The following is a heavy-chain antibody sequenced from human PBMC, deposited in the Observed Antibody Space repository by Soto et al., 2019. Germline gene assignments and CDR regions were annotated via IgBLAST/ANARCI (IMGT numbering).Heavy chain of an antibody. D-gene: IGHD4-17*01. V-gene: IGHV3-11*05. CDR2: SSPRGTYK. CDR1: GFTLGDYY. J-gene: IGHJ5*02. Sequence: QVQLLESGGALVQPGGSLRLSCATSGFTLGDYYMSWIRQAPGKGLEFISYSSPRGTYKNYADSVKGRFTVSRDNAKNSFYLQVNSLRPEDTGVYFCSRGGEGGVFDLWGQGTFVTVSS. CDR3: SRGGEGGVFDL.